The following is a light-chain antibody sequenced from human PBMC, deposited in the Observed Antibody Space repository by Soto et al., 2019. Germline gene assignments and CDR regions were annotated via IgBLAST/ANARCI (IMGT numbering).Light chain of an antibody. V-gene: IGKV3-20*01. CDR1: QSVNDKY. CDR2: GAS. CDR3: QQSQRP. J-gene: IGKJ1*01. Sequence: IVLTQSPGTLSLSPGERATLSCRASQSVNDKYLAWYQQKRGQAPRLLIYGASSRATGVPDRFSGSGSGTDFTLTISRLEPEDFALYYCQQSQRPFGQGTKVDIX.